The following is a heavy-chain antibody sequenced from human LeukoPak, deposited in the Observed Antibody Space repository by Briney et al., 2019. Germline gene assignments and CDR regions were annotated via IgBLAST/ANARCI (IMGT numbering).Heavy chain of an antibody. CDR2: IYYSGST. J-gene: IGHJ5*02. V-gene: IGHV4-59*08. Sequence: PSETLSLTCAVYGGSFSGYYWSWIRQPPGKGLEWIGYIYYSGSTNYNPSLKSRVTISVDTSKDQFSLKLSSVTAADTAVYYCAVCRDGYNLAFDPWGQGTLVTVSS. CDR1: GGSFSGYY. D-gene: IGHD5-12*01. CDR3: AVCRDGYNLAFDP.